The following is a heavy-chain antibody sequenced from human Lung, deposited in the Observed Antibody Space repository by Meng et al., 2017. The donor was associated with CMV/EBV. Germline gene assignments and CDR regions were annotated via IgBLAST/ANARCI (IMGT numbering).Heavy chain of an antibody. CDR1: GFTFSSYW. V-gene: IGHV3-7*01. CDR2: IKQDGSEK. CDR3: ARISDMTGTTYYFDY. Sequence: GGSLRLXCAASGFTFSSYWMSWVRQAPGKGLEWVANIKQDGSEKYYVDSVKGRFTISRDNAKNSLYLQMNSLRAEDTAVYYCARISDMTGTTYYFDYWGQGTXVTVSS. J-gene: IGHJ4*02. D-gene: IGHD1-20*01.